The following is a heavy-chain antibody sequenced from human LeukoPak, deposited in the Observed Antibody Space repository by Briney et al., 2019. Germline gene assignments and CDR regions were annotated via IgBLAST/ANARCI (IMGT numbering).Heavy chain of an antibody. CDR2: IYYSGST. D-gene: IGHD3-22*01. CDR3: ARVGYYDSSNDAFDI. CDR1: GGSISSSSYY. V-gene: IGHV4-39*01. J-gene: IGHJ3*02. Sequence: SETLSLTCTVSGGSISSSSYYWGWIRQPPGKGLEWIGSIYYSGSTYYNPSLKSRVTISVDTSKNQFSLKLSSVTAADTAVYYCARVGYYDSSNDAFDIWGQGTMVTVSS.